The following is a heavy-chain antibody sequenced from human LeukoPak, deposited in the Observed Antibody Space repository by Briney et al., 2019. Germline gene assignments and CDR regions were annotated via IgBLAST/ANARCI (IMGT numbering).Heavy chain of an antibody. V-gene: IGHV3-74*01. J-gene: IGHJ4*02. CDR2: IKSDGSIT. Sequence: PGGSLRLSCAASGFTFSSNWMHWVRQAPGKGLVWVSRIKSDGSITSYADSVKGRFTISRDNAKNSLYLQMNSLRAEDTAVYYCARARVPGELNYWGQGTLVTVSS. CDR1: GFTFSSNW. D-gene: IGHD3-10*01. CDR3: ARARVPGELNY.